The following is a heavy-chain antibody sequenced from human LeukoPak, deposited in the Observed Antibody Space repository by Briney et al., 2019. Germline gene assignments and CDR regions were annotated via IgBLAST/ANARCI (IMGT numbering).Heavy chain of an antibody. CDR1: GYTFTSYG. J-gene: IGHJ5*02. CDR2: ISGYNGNT. Sequence: ASVKVSCKASGYTFTSYGISWVRQAPGQGLEWMGWISGYNGNTNYAQNLQGRVTMTTDTSTSTVYMEVRSLRSDDTAVYYCARGPRYCSSTSCFNEWYWFDPWGQGTLVTVFS. D-gene: IGHD2-2*01. V-gene: IGHV1-18*01. CDR3: ARGPRYCSSTSCFNEWYWFDP.